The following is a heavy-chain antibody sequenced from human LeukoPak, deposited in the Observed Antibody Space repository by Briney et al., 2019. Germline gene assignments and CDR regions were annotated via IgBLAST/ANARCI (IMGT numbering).Heavy chain of an antibody. Sequence: GESLKISCKGSGYSFNSYWIGWVRQMPGKGLEWMGIIYPGDPDTRYSPSFQGQVTISADKSISTAYLQWSSLKASDTAMYYCARHQIVGATRSPFDYWGQGTLVTVSS. CDR2: IYPGDPDT. J-gene: IGHJ4*02. CDR1: GYSFNSYW. CDR3: ARHQIVGATRSPFDY. D-gene: IGHD1-26*01. V-gene: IGHV5-51*01.